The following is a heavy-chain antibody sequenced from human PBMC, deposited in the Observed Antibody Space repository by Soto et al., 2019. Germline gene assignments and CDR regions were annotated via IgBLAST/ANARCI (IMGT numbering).Heavy chain of an antibody. J-gene: IGHJ4*02. Sequence: GGSLRLSCAASGFTFSSYVMNWVRQAPGKGLEWVSGLSTSGGSTSYADSVKGRFAISRDNSKNTLYLQMNSLRAEDTAVYYCARGGGTFAYWGQGALVTVSS. D-gene: IGHD3-16*01. CDR1: GFTFSSYV. CDR3: ARGGGTFAY. CDR2: LSTSGGST. V-gene: IGHV3-23*01.